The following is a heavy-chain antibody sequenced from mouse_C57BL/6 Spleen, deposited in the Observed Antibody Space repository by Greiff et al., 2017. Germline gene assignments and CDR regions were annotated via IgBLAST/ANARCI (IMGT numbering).Heavy chain of an antibody. CDR1: GFTFSDYG. Sequence: EVKLVESGGGLVKPGGSLKLSCAASGFTFSDYGMHWVRQAPEKGLEWVAYISSGSSTIYYADTVKGRFTISRDNAKNTLFLQMTSLRSEDTAMYYGASYYSKRYFDVWGTGTTVTVSS. V-gene: IGHV5-17*01. J-gene: IGHJ1*03. CDR2: ISSGSSTI. D-gene: IGHD2-5*01. CDR3: ASYYSKRYFDV.